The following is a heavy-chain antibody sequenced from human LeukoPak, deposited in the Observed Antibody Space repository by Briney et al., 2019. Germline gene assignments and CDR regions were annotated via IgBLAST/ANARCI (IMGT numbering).Heavy chain of an antibody. J-gene: IGHJ5*02. CDR1: GYTFTGYY. V-gene: IGHV1-2*02. D-gene: IGHD2-2*03. CDR3: ARVGYCSSTSCFDWFDP. CDR2: INPNSGGT. Sequence: GAPVKVSCKASGYTFTGYYMHWVRQAPGQGLEWMGWINPNSGGTNYAQKFQGRVTMTRDTSISTAYMELSRLRSDDTAVYYCARVGYCSSTSCFDWFDPWGQGTLVTVSS.